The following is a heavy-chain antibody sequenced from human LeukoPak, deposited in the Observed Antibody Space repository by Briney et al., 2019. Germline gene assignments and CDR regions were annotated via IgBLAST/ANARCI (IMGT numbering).Heavy chain of an antibody. CDR3: VRVMTTTRNFDY. CDR1: GFTFSSHP. CDR2: ISYDGKNK. J-gene: IGHJ4*02. D-gene: IGHD1-1*01. V-gene: IGHV3-30*04. Sequence: GGSLRLSCAASGFTFSSHPMHWVRQTPGKGVEWVAVISYDGKNKYYADSVNGRFTVSRDNTKNTLYLQMNSLRVDDMGVYYCVRVMTTTRNFDYWGPGTLVTVSS.